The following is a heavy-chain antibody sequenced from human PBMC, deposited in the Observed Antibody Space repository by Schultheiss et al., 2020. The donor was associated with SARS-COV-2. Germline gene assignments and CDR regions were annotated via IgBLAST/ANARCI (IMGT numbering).Heavy chain of an antibody. V-gene: IGHV3-20*04. CDR1: GLTFSTYG. J-gene: IGHJ6*02. CDR3: ARDGIAAAGKGEGYGMDV. D-gene: IGHD6-13*01. CDR2: INWNGGST. Sequence: GGSLRLSCAASGLTFSTYGMHWVRQAPGKGLEWVSGINWNGGSTGYADSVKCRFTISRDNAKNSLYLQMNSLRAEDTALYYCARDGIAAAGKGEGYGMDVWGQGTTVTVSS.